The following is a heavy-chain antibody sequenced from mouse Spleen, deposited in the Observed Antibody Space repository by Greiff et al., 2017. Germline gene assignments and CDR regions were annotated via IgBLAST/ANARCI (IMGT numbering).Heavy chain of an antibody. CDR2: ISSGSSTI. D-gene: IGHD1-1*01. V-gene: IGHV5-17*01. J-gene: IGHJ4*01. CDR3: ADGYYGSSYYYAMDY. Sequence: EVKLMESGGGLVKPGGSLKLSCAASGFTFSDYGMHWVRQAPEKGLEWVAYISSGSSTIYYADTVKGRFTISRDNAKNTLFLQMTSLRSEDTAMYYCADGYYGSSYYYAMDYWGQGTSVTVSS. CDR1: GFTFSDYG.